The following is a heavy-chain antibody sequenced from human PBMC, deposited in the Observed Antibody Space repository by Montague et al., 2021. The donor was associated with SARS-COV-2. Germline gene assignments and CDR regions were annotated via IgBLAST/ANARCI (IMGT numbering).Heavy chain of an antibody. CDR3: ARAGGVRAVLIITYYYYHGMDV. D-gene: IGHD2-8*01. Sequence: SETLSLTCAVSGSSFNGYFWTWIRQPPGKELEWIGEITHDGSTTYYPSPNGRLTISVYTSKNQFSLNLTSVTAADAAVYYCARAGGVRAVLIITYYYYHGMDVWGQGTTVTVSS. V-gene: IGHV4-34*01. CDR1: GSSFNGYF. CDR2: ITHDGST. J-gene: IGHJ6*02.